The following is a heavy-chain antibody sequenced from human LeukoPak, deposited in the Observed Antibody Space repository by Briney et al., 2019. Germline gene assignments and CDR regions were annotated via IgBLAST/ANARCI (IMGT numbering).Heavy chain of an antibody. V-gene: IGHV3-33*01. D-gene: IGHD3-22*01. J-gene: IGHJ4*02. CDR2: IWYDGSNK. CDR3: ARGSDYYDSSGYYGY. Sequence: GGSLTLSCAASGFTFSGYGMLWVRQAPGKGLEWVAVIWYDGSNKYYADSVKGRFNISRDNSKNTLYLQMNSMRAEDTAVYYCARGSDYYDSSGYYGYWGQGTLVTVSS. CDR1: GFTFSGYG.